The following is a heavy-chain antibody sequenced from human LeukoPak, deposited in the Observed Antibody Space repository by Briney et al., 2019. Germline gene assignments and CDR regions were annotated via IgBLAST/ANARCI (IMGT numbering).Heavy chain of an antibody. D-gene: IGHD6-13*01. CDR2: IKEDGSVK. CDR3: GAEGGGVDF. CDR1: GFSFNNYW. Sequence: HPGGSLRLSCAAPGFSFNNYWMHWVRQAPGKGLEWVANIKEDGSVKQYLGSVKGRFTISRDNAKSSVYLQMNSLRAEDTAVYYCGAEGGGVDFWGQGTLVTVSS. V-gene: IGHV3-7*01. J-gene: IGHJ4*02.